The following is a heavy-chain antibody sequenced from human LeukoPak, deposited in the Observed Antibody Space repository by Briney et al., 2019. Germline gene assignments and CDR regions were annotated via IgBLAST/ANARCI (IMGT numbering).Heavy chain of an antibody. V-gene: IGHV4-59*01. CDR2: IYYSGST. CDR3: AGRGPSSWSVDY. D-gene: IGHD6-13*01. J-gene: IGHJ4*02. CDR1: GGSISSYY. Sequence: PSETLSLTCTVSGGSISSYYWSWIRQPPGKGLEWIGYIYYSGSTNYNPSLKSRVTISVDTSKNQFSLKLSSVTAADTAVYYCAGRGPSSWSVDYWGQGTLVTVSS.